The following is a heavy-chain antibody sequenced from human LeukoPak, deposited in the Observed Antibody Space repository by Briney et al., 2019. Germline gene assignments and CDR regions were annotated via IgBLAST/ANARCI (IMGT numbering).Heavy chain of an antibody. D-gene: IGHD1-14*01. Sequence: GGSLRLSCAASGFTFSAYWMHWVRQAPGKGLVWVSRINTDGGSIRYADSVKGRFTISRDNAKNTLFLQMNSLRAEDTAVYYCARVRYCDYWGQGTLVTVSS. V-gene: IGHV3-74*01. CDR2: INTDGGSI. CDR1: GFTFSAYW. CDR3: ARVRYCDY. J-gene: IGHJ4*02.